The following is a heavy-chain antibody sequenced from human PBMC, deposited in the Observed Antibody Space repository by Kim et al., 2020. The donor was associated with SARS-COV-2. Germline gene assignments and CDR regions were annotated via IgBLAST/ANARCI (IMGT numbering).Heavy chain of an antibody. CDR3: TRPLGSGSTEDYGLDV. J-gene: IGHJ6*01. V-gene: IGHV3-73*01. CDR2: IRTKGNNYGT. D-gene: IGHD3-10*01. CDR1: GFTFSGSA. Sequence: GGSLRLSCAASGFTFSGSAIHWVRQASGKGLEWVGRIRTKGNNYGTRYGESVQGRFTISRDDPKNTAYLQMNSLKAEDTAVYYCTRPLGSGSTEDYGLDV.